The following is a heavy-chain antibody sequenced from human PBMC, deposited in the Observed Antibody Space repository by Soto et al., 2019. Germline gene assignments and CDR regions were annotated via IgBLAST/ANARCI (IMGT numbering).Heavy chain of an antibody. Sequence: SVKVSCKASGGTFSSYAISWVRQAPGQGLEWMGGIIPIFGTANYAQKFQGRVTITADESTSTAYMELSSLRSEDTAVYYCARARRGYDILTGYYIPQFLDWGQGTLVTVSS. J-gene: IGHJ4*02. V-gene: IGHV1-69*13. D-gene: IGHD3-9*01. CDR2: IIPIFGTA. CDR1: GGTFSSYA. CDR3: ARARRGYDILTGYYIPQFLD.